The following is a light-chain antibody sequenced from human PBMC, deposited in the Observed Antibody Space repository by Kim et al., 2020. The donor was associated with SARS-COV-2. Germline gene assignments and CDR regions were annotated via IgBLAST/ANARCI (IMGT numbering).Light chain of an antibody. J-gene: IGLJ2*01. V-gene: IGLV1-44*01. CDR2: SNN. CDR1: SSNIGSHT. Sequence: GHRVTISCSGSSSNIGSHTVNWYQQLPGTAPKFVIYSNNQRPSGVPDRFSGSKSGTSASLAITGLQSDDEADYYCAAWDDSLNGPVFGGGTQLTVL. CDR3: AAWDDSLNGPV.